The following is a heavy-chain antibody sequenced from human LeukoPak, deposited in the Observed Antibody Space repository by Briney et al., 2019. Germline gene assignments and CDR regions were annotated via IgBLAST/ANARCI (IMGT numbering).Heavy chain of an antibody. CDR3: ARDSYDMDV. CDR1: GFTFSSYD. CDR2: IWHDGSNK. V-gene: IGHV3-33*01. J-gene: IGHJ6*02. Sequence: GRSLRLSCAASGFTFSSYDIHWVRQAPGKGLEWVAVIWHDGSNKYYADSVKGRFTISRDNSKNTLYLQMNSLRAEDTAVYYCARDSYDMDVWGQGTTVTVSS.